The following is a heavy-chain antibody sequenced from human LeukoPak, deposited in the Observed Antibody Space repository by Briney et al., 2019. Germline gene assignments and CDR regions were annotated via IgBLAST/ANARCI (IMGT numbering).Heavy chain of an antibody. V-gene: IGHV3-66*01. CDR1: GFTVSSNY. J-gene: IGHJ4*02. CDR2: IYSGGST. D-gene: IGHD2-2*01. Sequence: GGSLRLSCAASGFTVSSNYMSWVRQAPGKGLEWVSVIYSGGSTYYADSVKGGFTISKDNSKNTLYLQMNSLRAEDTAVYYCARRGNCSSTSCSRPFDYWGQGTLVTVSS. CDR3: ARRGNCSSTSCSRPFDY.